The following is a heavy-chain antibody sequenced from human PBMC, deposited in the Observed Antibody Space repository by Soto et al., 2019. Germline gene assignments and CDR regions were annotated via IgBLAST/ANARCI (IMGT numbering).Heavy chain of an antibody. V-gene: IGHV1-8*01. D-gene: IGHD6-13*01. J-gene: IGHJ5*02. CDR2: MNPNSGNT. Sequence: ASVTVSCKASGYTFTSYDINWVRQATGQGLEWMGWMNPNSGNTGYAQKFQGRVTMTRNTSISTAYMELSRLRSEDTAAYYCAREGSWPKEKWVDHWAQGTLVTV. CDR1: GYTFTSYD. CDR3: AREGSWPKEKWVDH.